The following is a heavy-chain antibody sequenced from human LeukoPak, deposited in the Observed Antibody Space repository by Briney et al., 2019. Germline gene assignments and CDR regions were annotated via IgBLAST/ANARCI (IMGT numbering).Heavy chain of an antibody. V-gene: IGHV4-39*01. CDR3: ARQPYDFWSGSYTGGFDY. Sequence: SETLSLTCTVSGGSISGYHWGWIRQPPGKGLEGIGSIYYSGSTYYNPSLKSRVIISADTSKNQFSLKLTSVTAADTAVYYCARQPYDFWSGSYTGGFDYWGQGTLVTISS. J-gene: IGHJ4*02. CDR2: IYYSGST. CDR1: GGSISGYH. D-gene: IGHD3-3*01.